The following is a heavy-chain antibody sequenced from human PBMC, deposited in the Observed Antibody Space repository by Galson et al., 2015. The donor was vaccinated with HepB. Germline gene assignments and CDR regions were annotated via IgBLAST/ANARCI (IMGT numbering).Heavy chain of an antibody. CDR1: GGTFSSYA. CDR3: ARETPIYCTNGVCPLDY. V-gene: IGHV1-69*13. CDR2: IIPIFGTA. Sequence: SVKVSCKASGGTFSSYAISWVRQAPGQGLEWMGGIIPIFGTANYAQKFQGRVTITADESTSTAYMELSSLRSEDTAVYYCARETPIYCTNGVCPLDYWGQGTLVTVSS. J-gene: IGHJ4*02. D-gene: IGHD2-8*01.